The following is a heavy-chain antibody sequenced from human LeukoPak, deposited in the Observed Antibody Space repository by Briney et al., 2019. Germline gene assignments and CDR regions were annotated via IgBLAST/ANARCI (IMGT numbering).Heavy chain of an antibody. CDR1: GFTFSDHY. V-gene: IGHV3-11*04. J-gene: IGHJ4*02. CDR2: ISSSSSTI. Sequence: GSLILSCAASGFTFSDHYMSWIRQAPGKGLEGVSYISSSSSTIYYTDFMKGRFTISRDTAKNSLYLQMNSLRAEDTAVYYCARDRAYYDFWSGYQYWGQGTLVTVSS. D-gene: IGHD3-3*01. CDR3: ARDRAYYDFWSGYQY.